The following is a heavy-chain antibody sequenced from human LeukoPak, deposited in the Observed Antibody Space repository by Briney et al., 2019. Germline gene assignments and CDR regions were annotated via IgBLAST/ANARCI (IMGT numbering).Heavy chain of an antibody. CDR1: GFTVSSNY. D-gene: IGHD1-26*01. CDR2: IYSDGDT. J-gene: IGHJ4*02. CDR3: ARESQVGALDY. V-gene: IGHV3-53*01. Sequence: GGSLRLSCAASGFTVSSNYMSWVRQAPGKGLEWVSVIYSDGDTYYADSVKGRFTISRDNSKNTLYLQMNSLRVEDTAMYYCARESQVGALDYWGQGTLVTVSS.